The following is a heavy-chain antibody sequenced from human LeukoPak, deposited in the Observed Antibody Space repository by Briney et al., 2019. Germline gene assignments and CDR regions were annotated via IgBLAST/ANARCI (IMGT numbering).Heavy chain of an antibody. CDR3: AKGPGAYGSGYYFDY. CDR1: GFTVSTNS. D-gene: IGHD3-10*01. V-gene: IGHV3-53*01. J-gene: IGHJ4*02. CDR2: IYTSGST. Sequence: PGGSLRLSCTVSGFTVSTNSMSWVRQAPGKGLEWVSFIYTSGSTHNSDSVKGRFTISRDNSKNTLYLQMNSLRAEDTAVYYCAKGPGAYGSGYYFDYWGQGTLVTVSS.